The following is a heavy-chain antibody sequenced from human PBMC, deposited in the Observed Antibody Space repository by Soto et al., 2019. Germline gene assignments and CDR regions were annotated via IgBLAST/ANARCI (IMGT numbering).Heavy chain of an antibody. V-gene: IGHV1-18*01. CDR3: ATAPGNYFDF. D-gene: IGHD1-1*01. CDR2: ISLYSGDK. CDR1: GYTSTNYH. Sequence: QVQLVQSGAEVKKPGASVRVSCKASGYTSTNYHITWVRQAPGQGLEWMGWISLYSGDKNYAQKLEDRVTMTTDTSTSTVFMDLTSLRSDDTAMYYCATAPGNYFDFWGRGTLVTVSS. J-gene: IGHJ4*02.